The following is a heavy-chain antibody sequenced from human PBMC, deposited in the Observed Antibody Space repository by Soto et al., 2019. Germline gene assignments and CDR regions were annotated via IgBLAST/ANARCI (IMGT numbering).Heavy chain of an antibody. CDR2: IYFSGST. CDR1: GGSISSGDYY. D-gene: IGHD5-18*01. V-gene: IGHV4-30-4*02. J-gene: IGHJ4*02. CDR3: ARELTGYRFGPGEVY. Sequence: LSLTCTVSGGSISSGDYYWNWIRQPPGKGLEWIGYIYFSGSTYYNPSLKSRVIISLDTSKNQFSLKLSSVTAADTAVYYCARELTGYRFGPGEVYWGEGTQVTVSS.